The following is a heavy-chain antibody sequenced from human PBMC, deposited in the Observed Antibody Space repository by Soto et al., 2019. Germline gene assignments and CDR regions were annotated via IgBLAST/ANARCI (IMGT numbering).Heavy chain of an antibody. D-gene: IGHD5-18*01. J-gene: IGHJ6*02. CDR2: ISAYNGNT. V-gene: IGHV1-18*01. Sequence: QVQLVQSGAEVKKPGASVKVSCKASGYTFTSYGISWVRQAPGQGLEWMGWISAYNGNTNYAQKLQGRVTMTTDTSTSTAYMELRSLRSDDTAVYYCAIPSTIQLWSPPYYYGMDVWGQGTTVTVSS. CDR3: AIPSTIQLWSPPYYYGMDV. CDR1: GYTFTSYG.